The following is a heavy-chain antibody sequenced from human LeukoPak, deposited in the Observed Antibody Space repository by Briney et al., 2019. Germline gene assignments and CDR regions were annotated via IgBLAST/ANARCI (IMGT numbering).Heavy chain of an antibody. CDR2: LNGGGGSA. CDR1: GFTFSSYA. CDR3: ARDRSYGSFDF. J-gene: IGHJ4*02. V-gene: IGHV3-23*01. D-gene: IGHD5-18*01. Sequence: GGSLRLSCAASGFTFSSYAMSWVRQAPGKGLEWVSVLNGGGGSAFYADSVKGRFTISRDNSKNTLYLQMNSLRAEDTALYHCARDRSYGSFDFWGQGTLVTVSS.